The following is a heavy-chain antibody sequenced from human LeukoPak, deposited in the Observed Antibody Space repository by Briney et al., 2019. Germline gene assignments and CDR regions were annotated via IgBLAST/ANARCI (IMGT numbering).Heavy chain of an antibody. CDR3: ARNIRDSSAEFGD. CDR1: GGSISSGHYY. V-gene: IGHV4-31*03. CDR2: IYYSGIT. Sequence: SETLSLTCTVSGGSISSGHYYWSWIRQHPGKGLEWIGYIYYSGITYYNPSLKSRVTISVDTSKNQFSLKLSSVTAAHTAVYYCARNIRDSSAEFGDWGQRTLVTVSS. J-gene: IGHJ4*02. D-gene: IGHD3-22*01.